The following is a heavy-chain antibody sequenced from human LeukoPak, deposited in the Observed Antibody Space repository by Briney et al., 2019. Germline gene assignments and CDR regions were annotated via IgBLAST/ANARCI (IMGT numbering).Heavy chain of an antibody. J-gene: IGHJ4*02. Sequence: NPGRSLRLSCAASGFTFSSYAMHWVRQAPGKGLEWVAVISYDGSNKYYADSVKGRFTISRDNSKNTLYLQMNSLRAEDTAVYYCARDKRVRAAAATGYFDYWGQGTLVTVSS. V-gene: IGHV3-30-3*01. D-gene: IGHD6-13*01. CDR2: ISYDGSNK. CDR3: ARDKRVRAAAATGYFDY. CDR1: GFTFSSYA.